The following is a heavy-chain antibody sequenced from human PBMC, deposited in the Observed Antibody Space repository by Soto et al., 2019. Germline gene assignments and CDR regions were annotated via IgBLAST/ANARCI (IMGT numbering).Heavy chain of an antibody. CDR1: GGSISSGGYY. D-gene: IGHD6-13*01. J-gene: IGHJ4*02. V-gene: IGHV4-31*03. CDR2: IYYSGST. Sequence: PSETLSLTCTVSGGSISSGGYYWSWIRQHPGKGLEWIGYIYYSGSTYYNPSLKSRVTISVDTSKNQFSLKLSSVTAADTAVYYCARDQGVFNSRFFDYWGQGTLVTVSS. CDR3: ARDQGVFNSRFFDY.